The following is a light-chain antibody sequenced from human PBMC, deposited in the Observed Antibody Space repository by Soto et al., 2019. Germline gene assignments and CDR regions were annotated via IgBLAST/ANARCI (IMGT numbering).Light chain of an antibody. Sequence: EIVMTQSPGTLSVSPGERATLSCRASKSVVSNLAWYQQKPGQAPRLLIHGASTGATGVAARFSGSGSGTEFTLTINRLQSEDFAVYYCQNYADWPLTIGQGTKVEI. J-gene: IGKJ1*01. V-gene: IGKV3-15*01. CDR1: KSVVSN. CDR2: GAS. CDR3: QNYADWPLT.